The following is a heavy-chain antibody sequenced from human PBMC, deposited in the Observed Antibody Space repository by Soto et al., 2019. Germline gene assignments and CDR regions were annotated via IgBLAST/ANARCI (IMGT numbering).Heavy chain of an antibody. Sequence: QVQLVESGGGVVQPGRSLRLSCAASGFTFSSYGMHWVRQAPGKGLEWVAVISYDGSNKYYADSVKGRFTISRDNSKNTLYLQMNSLRAEDTAVYYCAKDTGDYALSYWGQGTLVTVSS. J-gene: IGHJ4*02. D-gene: IGHD4-17*01. CDR1: GFTFSSYG. V-gene: IGHV3-30*18. CDR3: AKDTGDYALSY. CDR2: ISYDGSNK.